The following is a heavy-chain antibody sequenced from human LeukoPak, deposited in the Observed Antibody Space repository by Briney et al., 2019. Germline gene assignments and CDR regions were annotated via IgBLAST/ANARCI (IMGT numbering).Heavy chain of an antibody. CDR1: GFTFSSYE. J-gene: IGHJ4*02. Sequence: TGGSLRLSCAASGFTFSSYEMNWVRQAPGKGLEWVSYISSSGSTIYYADSVKGRFTISRDNAKNSLYLQMNSLRAEDTAVYYCARDQGDYVGFDYWGQGTLVTVSS. CDR2: ISSSGSTI. CDR3: ARDQGDYVGFDY. V-gene: IGHV3-48*03. D-gene: IGHD4-23*01.